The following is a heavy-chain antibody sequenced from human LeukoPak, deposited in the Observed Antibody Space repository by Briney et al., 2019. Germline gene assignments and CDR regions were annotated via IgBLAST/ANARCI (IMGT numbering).Heavy chain of an antibody. CDR2: IYYSGST. V-gene: IGHV4-59*01. Sequence: SETLSLTCTVSGGSISSYYWSWIRQPPGKGLEWIGYIYYSGSTNYNPSLKSRVTISVDTSKNQFSLKLSSVTAADTAVYYCARRGLTGPLRGKTGDINRTTYDFWSGYLMSSWFDPWGQGTLVTVSS. CDR1: GGSISSYY. D-gene: IGHD3-3*01. CDR3: ARRGLTGPLRGKTGDINRTTYDFWSGYLMSSWFDP. J-gene: IGHJ5*02.